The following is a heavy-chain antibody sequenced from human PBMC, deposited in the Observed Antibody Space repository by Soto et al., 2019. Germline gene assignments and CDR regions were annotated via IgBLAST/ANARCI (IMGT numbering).Heavy chain of an antibody. D-gene: IGHD1-7*01. CDR2: ISGDGSST. V-gene: IGHV3-74*01. Sequence: GGSLRLSCAASEFTFRSYWMHWVRQSPGKGLVWVSRISGDGSSTNYADSVKGRFTISRDNAKNTVYLQIDSLRAEDTAVYYCARSLPGTYGAFDLWGQGIMVTVSS. CDR3: ARSLPGTYGAFDL. CDR1: EFTFRSYW. J-gene: IGHJ3*01.